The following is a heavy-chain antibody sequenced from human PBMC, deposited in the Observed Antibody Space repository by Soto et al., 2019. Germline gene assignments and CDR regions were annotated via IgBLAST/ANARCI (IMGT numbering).Heavy chain of an antibody. CDR3: VRGGGVDVVTPTRIVFDY. J-gene: IGHJ4*02. Sequence: QVQLVQSGSEVKKPGASVKVSCKVSGYTFTGNYMHWMRQAPGQGPEWMGWITPRNGDTDYAQKFQGRVTITRDTSISTAYMDLSRLTSDDTAIYFCVRGGGVDVVTPTRIVFDYWGQGTLLTVSS. CDR1: GYTFTGNY. CDR2: ITPRNGDT. V-gene: IGHV1-2*02. D-gene: IGHD2-21*02.